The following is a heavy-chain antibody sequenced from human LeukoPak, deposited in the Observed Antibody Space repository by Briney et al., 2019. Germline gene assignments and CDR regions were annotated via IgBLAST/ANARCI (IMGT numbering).Heavy chain of an antibody. V-gene: IGHV1-2*02. CDR3: ARVKKLMPEFEF. Sequence: ASVTVSCKSSGYTFIDYYIHWVRQAPGQGLEWMGWINPNSGATKYAQKFQGRVSMTGDASINTAYMDLTNLRSDDTAIFYCARVKKLMPEFEFWGQGTLVTVSS. J-gene: IGHJ4*02. CDR1: GYTFIDYY. D-gene: IGHD2-2*01. CDR2: INPNSGAT.